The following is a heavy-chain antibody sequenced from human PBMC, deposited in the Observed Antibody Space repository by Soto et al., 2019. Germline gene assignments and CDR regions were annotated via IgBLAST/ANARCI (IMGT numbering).Heavy chain of an antibody. D-gene: IGHD3-16*01. CDR3: AHIPNYYQYDWFDP. V-gene: IGHV2-5*02. J-gene: IGHJ5*02. CDR1: GFSRTTSGLG. Sequence: QITVKESGPTLVKPTQPLTLSCTFSGFSRTTSGLGVGSIRQPPGQALDCLALIYWDDDKRYSPSLQRRLSITKDTSKNQVLLTTANVDPVDTATYYCAHIPNYYQYDWFDPWGQGTLVYVSS. CDR2: IYWDDDK.